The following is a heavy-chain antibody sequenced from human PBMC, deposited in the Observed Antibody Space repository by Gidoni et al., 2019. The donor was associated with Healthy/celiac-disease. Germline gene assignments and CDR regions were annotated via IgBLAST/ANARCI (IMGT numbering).Heavy chain of an antibody. D-gene: IGHD3-22*01. V-gene: IGHV3-15*01. CDR2: IKSKTDGGTT. J-gene: IGHJ4*02. Sequence: EVQLVESGGGLVRPGGSVRLPCAAPVFTFRNAWMGWVGQGPGKGLEWVGRIKSKTDGGTTDYAAPVKGRFTISRDDSKNTLYLQMNSLKTEDTAVYYCTTDDYYDTLLDYWGQGTLVTVSS. CDR3: TTDDYYDTLLDY. CDR1: VFTFRNAW.